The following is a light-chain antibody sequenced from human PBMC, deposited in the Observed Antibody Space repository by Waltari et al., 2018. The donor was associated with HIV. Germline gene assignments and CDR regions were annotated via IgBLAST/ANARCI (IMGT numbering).Light chain of an antibody. J-gene: IGKJ5*01. V-gene: IGKV3-15*01. CDR3: QQYNNWPPIT. Sequence: EIVMTQSPPTLPAPPGARATLSCRASQSVASNLAWYQHKPGQAPRLLIYGASTRATGIPARFSGRGSGREFTLTISTLQSEDFAVYYCQQYNNWPPITFGQGTRLEIK. CDR1: QSVASN. CDR2: GAS.